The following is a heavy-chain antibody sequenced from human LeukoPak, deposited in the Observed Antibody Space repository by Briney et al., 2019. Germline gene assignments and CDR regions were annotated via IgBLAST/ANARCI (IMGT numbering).Heavy chain of an antibody. V-gene: IGHV3-74*01. D-gene: IGHD6-19*01. J-gene: IGHJ6*02. CDR1: GFTFSRYW. CDR2: LNSDGRTT. CDR3: AREILVAGLFGMDV. Sequence: GGSLRLSCAASGFTFSRYWMHWVRQVPGKGLVWVSRLNSDGRTTNYADSVKGRFTISRDNAKNTLYLQLNTLRAEDTAVYYCAREILVAGLFGMDVWGQGTTVTVSS.